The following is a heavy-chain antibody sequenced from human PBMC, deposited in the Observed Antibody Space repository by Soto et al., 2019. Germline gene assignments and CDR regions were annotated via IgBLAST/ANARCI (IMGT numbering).Heavy chain of an antibody. D-gene: IGHD3-3*01. J-gene: IGHJ6*02. CDR1: GFSLSDYA. CDR2: ISSDSRTI. V-gene: IGHV3-48*02. Sequence: EVQLVESGGDLVQPGGSLRLSCAASGFSLSDYAVNWVRQAPGKGLEWVSFISSDSRTIYYADSVEGRFTGSRDNARNAVSLHMDSLRDEDAAVYYCARIKLVEWFFINVDVYDMDVWGQGTPVTVSS. CDR3: ARIKLVEWFFINVDVYDMDV.